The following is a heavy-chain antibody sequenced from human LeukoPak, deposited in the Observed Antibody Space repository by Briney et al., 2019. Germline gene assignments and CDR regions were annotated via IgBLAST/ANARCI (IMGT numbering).Heavy chain of an antibody. CDR3: ARDRYSSSSGWFGP. Sequence: SETLSLTCTVSGGSISSYYRSWIRQPPGKGLEWIGYIYYSGSTNYNPSLKSRVTISVDTSKNQFSLKLSSVTAADTAVYYCARDRYSSSSGWFGPWGQGTLVTVSS. CDR1: GGSISSYY. CDR2: IYYSGST. D-gene: IGHD6-6*01. J-gene: IGHJ5*02. V-gene: IGHV4-59*01.